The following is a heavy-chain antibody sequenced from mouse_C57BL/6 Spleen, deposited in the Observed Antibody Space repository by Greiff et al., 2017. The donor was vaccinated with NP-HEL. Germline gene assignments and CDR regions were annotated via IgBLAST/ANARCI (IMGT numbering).Heavy chain of an antibody. V-gene: IGHV5-16*01. CDR3: ARGGNWYFDV. CDR2: INYDGSST. CDR1: GFTFSDYY. J-gene: IGHJ1*03. Sequence: VQLKESEGGLVQPGSSMKLSCTASGFTFSDYYMAWVRQVPEKGLEWVANINYDGSSTYYLDSLKSRFIISRDNAKNILYLQMSSLKSEDTATYYCARGGNWYFDVWGTGTTVTVSS.